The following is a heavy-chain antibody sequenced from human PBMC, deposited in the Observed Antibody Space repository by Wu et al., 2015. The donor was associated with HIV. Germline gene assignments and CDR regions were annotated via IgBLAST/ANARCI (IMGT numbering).Heavy chain of an antibody. V-gene: IGHV1-69*14. CDR2: IIPIFGTA. Sequence: QVQLVQSGAEVKKPGSSVKVACKSSGGTFRRYAISWVRQAPGQGLEWMGGIIPIFGTAHYTQKFQGRVTITADISTSTAYMELSSLTSEDTAVYFCARDRVNGWSRRYYFDYWAQGTLVTVSS. CDR3: ARDRVNGWSRRYYFDY. J-gene: IGHJ4*02. CDR1: GGTFRRYA. D-gene: IGHD6-19*01.